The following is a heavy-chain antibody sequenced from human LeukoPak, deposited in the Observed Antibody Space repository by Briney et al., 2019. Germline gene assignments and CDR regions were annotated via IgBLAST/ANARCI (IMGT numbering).Heavy chain of an antibody. J-gene: IGHJ4*02. D-gene: IGHD2-21*02. CDR3: ARPSGDGSNTGGYFFDY. V-gene: IGHV5-51*01. CDR2: IYPADSDT. CDR1: GFTFTNNC. Sequence: GESLKISCQRSGFTFTNNCIARVRQMPGKGLESMGIIYPADSDTTYSPSFQGQVTISVDKSISTVYLHWSILKASDTAIYYCARPSGDGSNTGGYFFDYWGQGTLVTVSS.